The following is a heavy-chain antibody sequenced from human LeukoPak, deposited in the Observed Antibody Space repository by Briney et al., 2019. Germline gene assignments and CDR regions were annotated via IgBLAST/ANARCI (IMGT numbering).Heavy chain of an antibody. CDR1: GFTFSVAG. Sequence: SLRLSWAASGFTFSVAGMTCVRQAPRKGLEWVSLIGASGESTYYADSVKGRFTISRDNSKNTLSLQMNSLRVEDTAMYFCAKDIQLSTWGLGTMVTVSS. J-gene: IGHJ3*01. V-gene: IGHV3-23*01. D-gene: IGHD5-24*01. CDR2: IGASGEST. CDR3: AKDIQLST.